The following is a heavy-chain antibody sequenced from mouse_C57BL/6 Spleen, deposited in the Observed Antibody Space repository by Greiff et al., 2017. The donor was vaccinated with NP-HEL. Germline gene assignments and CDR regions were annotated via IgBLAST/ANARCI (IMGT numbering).Heavy chain of an antibody. V-gene: IGHV12-3*01. Sequence: VQLQESGPGLVKPSQSLFLTCSITGFPITCGYYWIWIRQSPGKPLEWMGYITHSGETFYNPSLQSPISITRETSKNQFFLQLNSVTTEDTAMYYCAGDPTGGPWFAYWGQGTLVTVSA. CDR1: GFPITCGYY. CDR2: ITHSGET. J-gene: IGHJ3*01. CDR3: AGDPTGGPWFAY. D-gene: IGHD2-10*01.